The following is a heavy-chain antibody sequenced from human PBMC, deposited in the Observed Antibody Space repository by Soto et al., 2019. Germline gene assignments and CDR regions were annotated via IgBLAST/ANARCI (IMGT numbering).Heavy chain of an antibody. CDR2: IYPGDSDT. CDR1: GYSFTNFW. V-gene: IGHV5-51*01. D-gene: IGHD2-21*01. J-gene: IGHJ4*02. Sequence: GESLKISCKGSGYSFTNFWIGWVRQMPGKGLEWMGIIYPGDSDTRYSPSFQGQVTISVDKSINTAYLQWSSLKTSDTAIYYCARPSFGDPKTYFVYWGQGAQVTVSS. CDR3: ARPSFGDPKTYFVY.